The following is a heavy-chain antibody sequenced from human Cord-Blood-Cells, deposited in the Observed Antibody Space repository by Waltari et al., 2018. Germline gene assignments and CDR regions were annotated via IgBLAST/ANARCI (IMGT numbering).Heavy chain of an antibody. Sequence: QVQLQQWGAGLLKPSETLSLTCAVYGGSFSGYYWSWIRQPPGKGLEWIGEINHSGSTNYNPSRKSRVTISVDTSKNQFSLKLSSVTAADTAVYYCARAPLDYGDYRYFDLWGRGTLVTVSS. CDR2: INHSGST. J-gene: IGHJ2*01. V-gene: IGHV4-34*01. CDR1: GGSFSGYY. D-gene: IGHD4-17*01. CDR3: ARAPLDYGDYRYFDL.